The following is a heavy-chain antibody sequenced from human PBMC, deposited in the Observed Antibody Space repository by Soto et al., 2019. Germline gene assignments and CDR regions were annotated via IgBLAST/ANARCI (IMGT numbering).Heavy chain of an antibody. CDR1: GGSISGGVHS. Sequence: QVQLQESGPGLVKPSETLSLTCTVSGGSISGGVHSWSWIRQPPGKGLEWIGHIFDSGSTYYNPSLRGRVSISVDTSQNQFSLRMSSVPAADTAVYYCAREIMPLTKGWYFDLWGRGTRVTVSS. CDR2: IFDSGST. V-gene: IGHV4-30-4*01. D-gene: IGHD4-17*01. J-gene: IGHJ2*01. CDR3: AREIMPLTKGWYFDL.